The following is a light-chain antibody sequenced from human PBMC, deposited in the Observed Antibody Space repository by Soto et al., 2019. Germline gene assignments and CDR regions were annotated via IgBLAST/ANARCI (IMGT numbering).Light chain of an antibody. Sequence: DIQMTQSPSTLSASVGDIVTITCRASQTISSWVAWYQQKPGKAPKLLIYKATSLESGVPSRFSGTGSGTEFTLTISGLQPDDFASYYCQQYNTYSTFGQGTRLEIK. CDR2: KAT. CDR1: QTISSW. J-gene: IGKJ5*01. CDR3: QQYNTYST. V-gene: IGKV1-5*03.